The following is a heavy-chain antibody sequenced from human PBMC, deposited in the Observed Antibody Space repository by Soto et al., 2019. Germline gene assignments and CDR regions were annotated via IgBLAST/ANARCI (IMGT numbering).Heavy chain of an antibody. J-gene: IGHJ4*02. CDR3: ARGVPYYGSGSYYDY. Sequence: SETLSLTCTVSGGAIYSSNCLTWSRDPAGKGLEWIGEINHSGSTNYNPSLKSRVTISVDASKNQFSLKLSSVTAADTAVYYCARGVPYYGSGSYYDYWGQGTLVTVSS. CDR2: INHSGST. D-gene: IGHD3-10*01. CDR1: GGAIYSSNC. V-gene: IGHV4-4*02.